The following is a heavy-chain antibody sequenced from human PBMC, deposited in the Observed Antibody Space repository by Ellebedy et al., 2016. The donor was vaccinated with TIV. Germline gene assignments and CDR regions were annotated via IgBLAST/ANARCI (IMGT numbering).Heavy chain of an antibody. D-gene: IGHD4-17*01. Sequence: GESLKISCKGSGYSFTSYWIGWVRQMPGKGLEWMGIIYPGDSDTRYSPSFQGQVTISADKSISTAYLQWSSLKASDTAMYYCARYDLDYGDYPGVARYWGQGTLVTVSS. V-gene: IGHV5-51*01. CDR3: ARYDLDYGDYPGVARY. CDR1: GYSFTSYW. J-gene: IGHJ4*02. CDR2: IYPGDSDT.